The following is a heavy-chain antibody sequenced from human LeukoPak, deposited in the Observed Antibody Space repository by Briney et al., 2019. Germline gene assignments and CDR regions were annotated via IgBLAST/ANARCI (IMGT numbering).Heavy chain of an antibody. Sequence: GGSLRLSCAASGFMFSNHWMTWVRQAPGKGLEWVANIKQDGSETYYMDYVKGRFTISRDNAKNSLHLQMDSLRAEDTAVYYCARDQWTSSVSETVGLAFDIWGLGTMVTVSS. V-gene: IGHV3-7*01. J-gene: IGHJ3*02. CDR1: GFMFSNHW. D-gene: IGHD3-22*01. CDR3: ARDQWTSSVSETVGLAFDI. CDR2: IKQDGSET.